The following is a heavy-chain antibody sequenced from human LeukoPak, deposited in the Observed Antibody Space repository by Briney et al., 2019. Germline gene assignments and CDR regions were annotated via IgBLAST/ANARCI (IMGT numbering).Heavy chain of an antibody. CDR2: IYYSGST. CDR1: GGSISRGDYY. CDR3: ARGKSKFDS. Sequence: KSSETLSLTCTVSGGSISRGDYYWSWIRQPPGKCLEWIGYIYYSGSTDYNPSLKSRVTISVDTSKNQFSLKLSSVTAADTAVYYCARGKSKFDSWGQGTLVTVSS. V-gene: IGHV4-30-4*01. J-gene: IGHJ4*02.